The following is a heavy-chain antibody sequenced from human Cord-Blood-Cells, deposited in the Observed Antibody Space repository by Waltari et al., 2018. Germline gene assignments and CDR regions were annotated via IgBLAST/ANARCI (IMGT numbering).Heavy chain of an antibody. J-gene: IGHJ4*02. CDR1: GGTFRSYA. Sequence: QVHLVQSGAAVKKPGSSVKVSCKASGGTFRSYAISWVRQAPGQGLEWMGGIIPIFGTANYAQKFQGRVTITADESTSTAYMELSSLRSEDTAVYYCARGRITMVREVIISFDYWGQGTLVTVSS. CDR3: ARGRITMVREVIISFDY. V-gene: IGHV1-69*01. D-gene: IGHD3-10*01. CDR2: IIPIFGTA.